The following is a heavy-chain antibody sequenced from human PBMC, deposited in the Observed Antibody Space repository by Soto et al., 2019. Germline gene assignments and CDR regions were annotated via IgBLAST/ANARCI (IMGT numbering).Heavy chain of an antibody. V-gene: IGHV1-69*12. D-gene: IGHD2-8*01. CDR1: GGTFSNHA. Sequence: QVHLVQSGAEVKKPGSSVKVSCKAPGGTFSNHAINWVRQAPGQGLEWMGRIIPIFTTTNYAKKFQGRVTMTADESTITAYLELSSLKHDDTAVYYCAREVAADCTFREDVFDIWGQGTLVTVSS. J-gene: IGHJ3*02. CDR3: AREVAADCTFREDVFDI. CDR2: IIPIFTTT.